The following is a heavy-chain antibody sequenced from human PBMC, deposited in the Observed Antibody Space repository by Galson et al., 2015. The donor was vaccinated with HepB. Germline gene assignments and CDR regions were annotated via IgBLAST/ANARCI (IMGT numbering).Heavy chain of an antibody. CDR1: GYTFTSYG. CDR3: AREVLLWFGELYYYYGMDV. Sequence: SVKVSCKASGYTFTSYGISWVRQAPGQGLERMGWISAYNGNTNYAQKLQGRVTMTTDTSTSTAYMELRSLRSDDTAVYYCAREVLLWFGELYYYYGMDVWGQGTTVTVSS. J-gene: IGHJ6*02. D-gene: IGHD3-10*01. V-gene: IGHV1-18*04. CDR2: ISAYNGNT.